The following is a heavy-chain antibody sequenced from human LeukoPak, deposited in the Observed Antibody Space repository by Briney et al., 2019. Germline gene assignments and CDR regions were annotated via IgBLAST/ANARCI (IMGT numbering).Heavy chain of an antibody. J-gene: IGHJ3*02. CDR2: IIPIFGTA. CDR3: ASSVGTAKDGAFGI. CDR1: GGTFSSYA. Sequence: SVKVSCKASGGTFSSYAISWVRQAPGQGLEWMGVIIPIFGTANYAQKFQGRVTITADESTSTAYMELSSLRSEDTAVYYCASSVGTAKDGAFGIWGKRTMVTASS. V-gene: IGHV1-69*01. D-gene: IGHD5-24*01.